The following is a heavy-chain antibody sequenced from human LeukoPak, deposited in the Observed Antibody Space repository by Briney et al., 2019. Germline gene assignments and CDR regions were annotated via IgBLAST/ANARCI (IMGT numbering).Heavy chain of an antibody. D-gene: IGHD2/OR15-2a*01. J-gene: IGHJ6*02. CDR1: GFTFTSSA. Sequence: SVKVSCKASGFTFTSSAVQWVRQARGQRLEWIGWIVVGSGNTNYAQKFQERVTITRDMSTSTAYMELSSLRSKDTAVYYCAADSKGRYGMDVWGQGTTVTVSS. V-gene: IGHV1-58*01. CDR3: AADSKGRYGMDV. CDR2: IVVGSGNT.